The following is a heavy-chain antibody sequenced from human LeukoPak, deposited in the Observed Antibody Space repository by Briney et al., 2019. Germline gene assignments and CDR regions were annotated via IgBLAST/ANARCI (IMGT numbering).Heavy chain of an antibody. CDR3: ARDRTGTIDY. CDR2: IYHSGST. Sequence: PSQTLSLTCTVSGGSISSGGYYWSWIRQPPGKGLEWIGYIYHSGSTYYNPSLKSRVTISVDRSKNQFSLKLSSVTVADTAVYYCARDRTGTIDYWGQGTLVTVSS. CDR1: GGSISSGGYY. V-gene: IGHV4-30-2*01. D-gene: IGHD1-7*01. J-gene: IGHJ4*02.